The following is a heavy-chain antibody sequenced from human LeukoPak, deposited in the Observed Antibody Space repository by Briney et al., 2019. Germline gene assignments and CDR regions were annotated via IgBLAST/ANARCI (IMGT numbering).Heavy chain of an antibody. V-gene: IGHV3-23*01. J-gene: IGHJ4*02. CDR1: GLTFSTFA. Sequence: PGGSLRLSCAASGLTFSTFAMIWVPQPPGKGLEWVSSIFQGGGEIHYADSVRGRFTISRDNSKSTLFLQMNSLRVEDTAIYYCATYRQVLLPFESWGQGTLVTVSS. CDR2: IFQGGGEI. D-gene: IGHD5-18*01. CDR3: ATYRQVLLPFES.